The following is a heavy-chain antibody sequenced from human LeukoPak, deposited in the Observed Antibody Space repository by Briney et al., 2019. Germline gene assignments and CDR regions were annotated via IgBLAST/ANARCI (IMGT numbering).Heavy chain of an antibody. CDR3: AKVGVAVGFDY. J-gene: IGHJ4*02. D-gene: IGHD6-19*01. Sequence: GGSLRLSCAASGFTFSSYAMSWVRQAPGKGLEWVSSINNVASHIYYAGSVRGRFTISRDNAKNSVYLQMNSLRAEDTAVYYCAKVGVAVGFDYWGQGTLVTVSS. CDR1: GFTFSSYA. CDR2: INNVASHI. V-gene: IGHV3-21*04.